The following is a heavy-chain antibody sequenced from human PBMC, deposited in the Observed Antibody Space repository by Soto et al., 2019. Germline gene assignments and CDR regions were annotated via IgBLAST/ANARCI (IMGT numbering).Heavy chain of an antibody. D-gene: IGHD6-19*01. CDR1: GGSISSSSYY. Sequence: SETLSLTCTVSGGSISSSSYYWGWIRQPPGKGLEWIGSIYYSGSTYYNPSLKSRVTISVDTSKNQFSLKLSSVTAAATAVYYCARHEQAVAGTAVDYWGQGTLVTVSS. V-gene: IGHV4-39*01. J-gene: IGHJ4*02. CDR2: IYYSGST. CDR3: ARHEQAVAGTAVDY.